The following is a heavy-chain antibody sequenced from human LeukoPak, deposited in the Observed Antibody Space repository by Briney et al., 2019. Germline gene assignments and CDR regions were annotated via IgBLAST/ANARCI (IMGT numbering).Heavy chain of an antibody. CDR1: GGTFSSHA. CDR3: ARGKANYYYMDV. Sequence: ASVKVSCKASGGTFSSHAISWVRQAPGQGLEWMGGIIPIFGTANYAQKFQGRVTITTDESTSTAYMELSSLRSEDTAVYYCARGKANYYYMDVWGKGTTVTVSS. J-gene: IGHJ6*03. CDR2: IIPIFGTA. D-gene: IGHD5-12*01. V-gene: IGHV1-69*05.